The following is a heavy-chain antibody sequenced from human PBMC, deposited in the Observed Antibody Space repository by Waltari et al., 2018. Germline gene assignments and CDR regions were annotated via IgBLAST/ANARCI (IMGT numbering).Heavy chain of an antibody. V-gene: IGHV4-34*01. Sequence: QVQLQQWGAGLLKPSETLSLTCAVYGGSFSGYYWSWIRQPPGKGLEWIGEINHRGSTNYTPSLKGRVTISVDTSKNQFSLKLSSVTAADTAVYYCAREARRGSGYYTYYYYYGMDVWGQGTTVTVSS. J-gene: IGHJ6*02. D-gene: IGHD3-3*01. CDR2: INHRGST. CDR3: AREARRGSGYYTYYYYYGMDV. CDR1: GGSFSGYY.